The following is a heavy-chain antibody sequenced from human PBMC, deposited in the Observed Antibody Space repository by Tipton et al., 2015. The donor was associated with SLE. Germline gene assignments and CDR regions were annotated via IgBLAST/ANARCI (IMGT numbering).Heavy chain of an antibody. Sequence: QLVQSGAEGKKPGESLKISCKGSGYSFTSYWIGWVRQMPGKGLGWMGIIYPGDSDTSYSPPFEGQVPISADKSSSTAYLQWSSLKASDTALYYCARHDAAWSFDPWGRGPLVTVPS. J-gene: IGHJ2*01. CDR1: GYSFTSYW. V-gene: IGHV5-51*01. CDR3: ARHDAAWSFDP. CDR2: IYPGDSDT.